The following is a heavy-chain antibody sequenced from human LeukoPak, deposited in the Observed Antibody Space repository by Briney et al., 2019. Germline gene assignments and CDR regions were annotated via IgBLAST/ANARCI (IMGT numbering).Heavy chain of an antibody. CDR2: IYTSGST. J-gene: IGHJ4*02. CDR3: ARVGWSGYSYYFDY. CDR1: GGSISSYY. D-gene: IGHD3-3*01. Sequence: PSETLSLTCTVSGGSISSYYWSWIRQPAGKGLEWIGRIYTSGSTNYNPSLKSRPTMSVDTSKNQFSLKLSSVTAADTAVYYCARVGWSGYSYYFDYWGQGTLVTVSS. V-gene: IGHV4-4*07.